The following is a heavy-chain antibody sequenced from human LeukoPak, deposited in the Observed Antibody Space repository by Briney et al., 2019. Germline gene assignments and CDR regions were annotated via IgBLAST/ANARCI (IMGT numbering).Heavy chain of an antibody. D-gene: IGHD1-26*01. CDR1: GFTVNNYY. J-gene: IGHJ4*02. CDR3: ARMFGGNYYGYYFDY. Sequence: GGSLRLSCAASGFTVNNYYMTWVRQAPGKGLEGVSILYRGGMTYSEDSVKGRFTISTDTSKNTVNLQMNSLRAEDTAIYYCARMFGGNYYGYYFDYWGQGSMLTVSS. V-gene: IGHV3-53*01. CDR2: LYRGGMT.